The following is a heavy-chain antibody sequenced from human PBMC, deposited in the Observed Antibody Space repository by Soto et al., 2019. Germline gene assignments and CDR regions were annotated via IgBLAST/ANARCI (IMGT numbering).Heavy chain of an antibody. CDR3: ARDYYDFWSGNYGMDV. V-gene: IGHV4-30-4*01. J-gene: IGHJ6*02. CDR2: IYYSGST. Sequence: SETLSLTCTVSGGSISIGDYYWSWIRQPPGKGLEWIGYIYYSGSTYYNPSLKSRVTISVDTSKNQFSLKLSSVTAADTAVYYCARDYYDFWSGNYGMDVWGQGTTVTV. D-gene: IGHD3-3*01. CDR1: GGSISIGDYY.